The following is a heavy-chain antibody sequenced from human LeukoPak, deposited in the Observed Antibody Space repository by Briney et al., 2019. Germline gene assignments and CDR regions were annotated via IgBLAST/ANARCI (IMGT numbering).Heavy chain of an antibody. D-gene: IGHD3-22*01. V-gene: IGHV3-7*01. CDR2: IKQDGSEK. J-gene: IGHJ4*02. CDR3: ARRSITIIVVVTTSYDY. CDR1: GFTFSSYW. Sequence: GGSLRLSCAASGFTFSSYWMSWVRQAPGKGLEWVANIKQDGSEKYYVDSVKGRFTISRDNAKNSLYLQMNSLRAEDTAVYYCARRSITIIVVVTTSYDYWGQGTLVTVSS.